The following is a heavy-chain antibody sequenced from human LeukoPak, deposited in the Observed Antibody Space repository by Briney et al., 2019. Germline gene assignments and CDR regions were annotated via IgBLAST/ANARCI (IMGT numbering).Heavy chain of an antibody. D-gene: IGHD3-22*01. CDR3: ARYYYDSSGYYYFDY. CDR2: SSSSGSTI. V-gene: IGHV3-11*01. CDR1: GFNFRDYY. J-gene: IGHJ4*02. Sequence: PGGSLRLSCVASGFNFRDYYMGWIRQAPGKGLEWVSYSSSSGSTIYYAASVKGRFTISRDNAKNSLCLQMNSLRTEDTAVYSCARYYYDSSGYYYFDYWGQGTLVTVSS.